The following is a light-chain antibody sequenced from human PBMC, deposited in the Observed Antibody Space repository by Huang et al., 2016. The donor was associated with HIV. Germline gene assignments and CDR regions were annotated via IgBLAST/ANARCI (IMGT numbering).Light chain of an antibody. CDR2: GAS. CDR1: QSVSSN. CDR3: QQYNDWYT. V-gene: IGKV3-15*01. J-gene: IGKJ2*01. Sequence: EIVLTQSPATLSVSPGERATLSCRASQSVSSNLAWFQQKPGQAPRLLIYGASTRATGIPARFSGTGSGTAFTLTISSLQSEDFAVYFRQQYNDWYTFGQGTKLEI.